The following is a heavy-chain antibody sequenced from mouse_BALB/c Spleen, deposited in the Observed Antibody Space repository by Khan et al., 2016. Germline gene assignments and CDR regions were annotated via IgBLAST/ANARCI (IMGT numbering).Heavy chain of an antibody. CDR3: TRGDYYGSDY. CDR2: IHYSGST. D-gene: IGHD1-1*01. J-gene: IGHJ2*01. V-gene: IGHV3-1*02. CDR1: GYSISSGYS. Sequence: EVQLQESGPDLVKPSQSLSLTCTVTGYSISSGYSWHWIRQFPGNKLEWMAYIHYSGSTNYNPSLKSRISITRDTSKNQFFFQLISVTTEDTATYYCTRGDYYGSDYWGQGTTLTVSS.